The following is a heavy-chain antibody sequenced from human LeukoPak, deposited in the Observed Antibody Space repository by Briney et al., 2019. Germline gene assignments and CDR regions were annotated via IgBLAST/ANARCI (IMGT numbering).Heavy chain of an antibody. V-gene: IGHV1-8*01. CDR3: ARGYSSSTSCNLYYYYMDV. D-gene: IGHD2-2*01. CDR2: IQPNSGNT. Sequence: VASLKLSCKASGYTFTSFGISWVRQAPGQGLEWMSWIQPNSGNTSYAQTFQGRVTITRNTSKSTAYLQMSSLRAEDTAVYYCARGYSSSTSCNLYYYYMDVWGKGTTVTVSS. J-gene: IGHJ6*03. CDR1: GYTFTSFG.